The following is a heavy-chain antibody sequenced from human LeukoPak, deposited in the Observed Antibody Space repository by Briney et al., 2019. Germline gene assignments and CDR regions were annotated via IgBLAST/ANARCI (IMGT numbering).Heavy chain of an antibody. CDR3: ARGEGGWLKGYYYYYYMDV. CDR2: INSDGSST. CDR1: GFTFSSYW. J-gene: IGHJ6*03. V-gene: IGHV3-74*01. Sequence: GGSLRLSCAASGFTFSSYWMHWVRQAPGKGLVWVSRINSDGSSTSYADSVKGRFTISRGNAKNTLYLQMNSLRAEDTAVYYCARGEGGWLKGYYYYYYMDVWGKGTTVTVSS. D-gene: IGHD6-19*01.